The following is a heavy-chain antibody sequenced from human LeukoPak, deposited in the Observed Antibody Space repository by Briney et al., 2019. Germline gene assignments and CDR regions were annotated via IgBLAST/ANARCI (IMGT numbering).Heavy chain of an antibody. CDR3: ARLGWELEDRFDP. CDR2: IYYSGST. J-gene: IGHJ5*02. CDR1: GGSISSYY. D-gene: IGHD1-26*01. Sequence: SETLSLTCTVSGGSISSYYWSWIRQPPGKGLEWIGYIYYSGSTNYNPSLKSRVTISVDTSKNQFSLKLSSVTAADTAVYYCARLGWELEDRFDPWGQGTLVTVSS. V-gene: IGHV4-59*08.